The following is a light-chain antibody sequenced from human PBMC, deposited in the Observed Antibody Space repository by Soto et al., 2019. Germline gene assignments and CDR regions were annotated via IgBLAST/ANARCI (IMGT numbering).Light chain of an antibody. V-gene: IGLV2-8*01. J-gene: IGLJ2*01. CDR1: SRDVGRYDY. Sequence: QPVLTQPPSASGSPGQSVTISCTGTSRDVGRYDYVSWYQQHPGKAPKLLIYEVTKRPFGVPDRFSGSKSGNTASLIVSGLQAEDEADYFCTSSEPTKKLLFGGGTKVTVL. CDR2: EVT. CDR3: TSSEPTKKLL.